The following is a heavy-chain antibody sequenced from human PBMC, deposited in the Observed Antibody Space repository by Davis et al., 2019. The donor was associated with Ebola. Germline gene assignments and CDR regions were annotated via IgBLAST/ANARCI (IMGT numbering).Heavy chain of an antibody. V-gene: IGHV3-21*01. D-gene: IGHD3-10*01. CDR1: GFTFSTYS. CDR3: VRSRGY. Sequence: GGSLRLSCAASGFTFSTYSMNWVRQSPGKGLEWVSSITSGSTFIYYADSVKGRFTISRDDAKNSLYLQMNSLTAGDTAVYYCVRSRGYWGQGTLVTVSS. J-gene: IGHJ4*02. CDR2: ITSGSTFI.